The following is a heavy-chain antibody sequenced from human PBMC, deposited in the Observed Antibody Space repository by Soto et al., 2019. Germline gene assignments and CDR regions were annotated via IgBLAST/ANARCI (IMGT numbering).Heavy chain of an antibody. J-gene: IGHJ4*02. D-gene: IGHD3-10*01. CDR3: ARGRFGEIHDY. V-gene: IGHV4-30-4*01. CDR1: SGSSSSGEYY. CDR2: IFYSGST. Sequence: SEILSLTCTVASGSSSSGEYYWSWLRQPPGKGLEWIGYIFYSGSTHYNPSLKSRVTISVDPSKNQFSLHLNSVTAADTAVYHCARGRFGEIHDYWGQGTLVTVSS.